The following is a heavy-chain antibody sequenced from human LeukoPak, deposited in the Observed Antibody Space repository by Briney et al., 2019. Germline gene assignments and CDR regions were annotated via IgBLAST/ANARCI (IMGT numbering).Heavy chain of an antibody. CDR2: IKQDGSDK. CDR3: ATDANFITIFGVVIRPFDY. V-gene: IGHV3-7*01. D-gene: IGHD3-3*01. J-gene: IGHJ4*02. CDR1: GFTFSNYW. Sequence: PGGSLRLSCVASGFTFSNYWMSWVRQAPGKGLEWVANIKQDGSDKYYLDSVKGRFTISRDNTKNSLYLQMNSLRAEDTAVYYCATDANFITIFGVVIRPFDYWGQGTLVTVSS.